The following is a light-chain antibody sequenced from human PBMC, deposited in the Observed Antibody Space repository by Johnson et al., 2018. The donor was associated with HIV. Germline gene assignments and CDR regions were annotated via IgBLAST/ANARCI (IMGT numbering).Light chain of an antibody. CDR2: DHN. V-gene: IGLV1-51*01. J-gene: IGLJ1*01. CDR3: AAWYDRLNCHYV. CDR1: SSNIGNNY. Sequence: QSVLTQPPSVSAAPGQKVTIPCSGSSSNIGNNYVSWYQQLPGTAPKLLIYDHNKPPSGVPDRFSGSKSGTPASLAIRGFQPQDEADYYCAAWYDRLNCHYVFGTGTKVTVL.